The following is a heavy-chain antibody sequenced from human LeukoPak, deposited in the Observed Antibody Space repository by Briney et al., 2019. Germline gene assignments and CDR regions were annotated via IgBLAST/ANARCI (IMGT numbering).Heavy chain of an antibody. D-gene: IGHD2-2*02. J-gene: IGHJ4*02. CDR3: AKLVVVVPAAIGGRYFDY. Sequence: PGGSLRLSCAASGFTFSSYAMSWVRQAPGKGLEWVSAISGSGGSTYYADSVKGRFTISRDNSKNTLYLQMNSLRAEDTAVYYCAKLVVVVPAAIGGRYFDYWGQGTLVTVSS. CDR1: GFTFSSYA. CDR2: ISGSGGST. V-gene: IGHV3-23*01.